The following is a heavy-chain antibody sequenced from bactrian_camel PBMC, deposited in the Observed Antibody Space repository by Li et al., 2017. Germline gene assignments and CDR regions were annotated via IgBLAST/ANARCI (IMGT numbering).Heavy chain of an antibody. J-gene: IGHJ4*01. V-gene: IGHV3S1*01. CDR2: ISPDGLTT. CDR3: AKDWAAGGGYCYTLEILGYSR. D-gene: IGHD1*01. Sequence: HVQQVESGGGSVQAGGSLRLACTAPGFTSNTCGMHWFRQAAGRRREWVSDISPDGLTTYTNSVKGRFTISKDATVDTVYLQMNNLKPEDTAMYYCAKDWAAGGGYCYTLEILGYSRWGQGTQVTVS. CDR1: GFTSNTCG.